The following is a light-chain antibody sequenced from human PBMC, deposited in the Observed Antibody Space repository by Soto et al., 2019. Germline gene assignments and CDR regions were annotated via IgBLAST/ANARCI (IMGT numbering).Light chain of an antibody. J-gene: IGKJ1*01. V-gene: IGKV3-20*01. CDR1: QSISSSY. Sequence: EIVLTQSPGTLSLSPGERATLSCRASQSISSSYLTWYQQKPGQAPRLLIYGASSRATGIPDRFSGSWSGTDFTLTISRLEPEDFAVYYCQQYGSSPLFGQGTKVEIK. CDR2: GAS. CDR3: QQYGSSPL.